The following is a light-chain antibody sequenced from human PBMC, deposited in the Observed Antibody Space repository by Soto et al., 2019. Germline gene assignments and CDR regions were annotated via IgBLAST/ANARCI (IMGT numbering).Light chain of an antibody. CDR2: DAS. J-gene: IGKJ1*01. Sequence: IEMTQAAWGLCLSPGERATLSCRASQSISQSSARYQQRPGQSPRLLLYDASRRATGIPDRFTGSGFGTDFTLTISRLAPEDLAVYYCQLYGESPRTFGQGTKVEIK. CDR3: QLYGESPRT. V-gene: IGKV3-20*01. CDR1: QSISQS.